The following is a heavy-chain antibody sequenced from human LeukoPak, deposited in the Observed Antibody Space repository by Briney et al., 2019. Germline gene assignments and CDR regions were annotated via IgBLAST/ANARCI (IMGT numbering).Heavy chain of an antibody. Sequence: GGSLRLSCAASGFTFSSYWMHWVRQAPGKGLVWVSRINSDGSSTSYADSVKGRFTISRDNAKNTLYLQMNSLRAEDTAVYYCARRREQVSFISRRKDQSFDYWGQGTLVTVSS. CDR2: INSDGSST. D-gene: IGHD1-14*01. CDR1: GFTFSSYW. V-gene: IGHV3-74*01. CDR3: ARRREQVSFISRRKDQSFDY. J-gene: IGHJ4*02.